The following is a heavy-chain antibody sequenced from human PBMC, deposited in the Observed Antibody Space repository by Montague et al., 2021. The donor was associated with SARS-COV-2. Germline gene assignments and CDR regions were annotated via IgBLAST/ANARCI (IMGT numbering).Heavy chain of an antibody. CDR3: ARDLGAVAGGYYCHYYGMDV. D-gene: IGHD6-19*01. CDR2: IWYDGSNK. Sequence: SLRLSCAASGFPFSCYGMHWFRQAPGKGLVWVSIIWYDGSNKYYADSVKGRFTISRDNSKNTLYLQMNSLRAEDTAVYYCARDLGAVAGGYYCHYYGMDVWGQGTTVTVSS. J-gene: IGHJ6*02. CDR1: GFPFSCYG. V-gene: IGHV3-33*01.